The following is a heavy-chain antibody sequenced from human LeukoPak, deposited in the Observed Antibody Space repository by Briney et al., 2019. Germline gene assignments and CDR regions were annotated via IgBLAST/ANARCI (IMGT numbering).Heavy chain of an antibody. V-gene: IGHV3-30*02. D-gene: IGHD5/OR15-5a*01. J-gene: IGHJ4*02. CDR1: GFTFSSYG. CDR2: IRYDGSNK. Sequence: GGSLRLSCAASGFTFSSYGMYWVRQAPGKGLEWVAFIRYDGSNKYYADSVKGRFTISRDNSKNTLYLQMNSLRAEDTAVYYCAKDKGVYDLFDYWGQGTLVTVSS. CDR3: AKDKGVYDLFDY.